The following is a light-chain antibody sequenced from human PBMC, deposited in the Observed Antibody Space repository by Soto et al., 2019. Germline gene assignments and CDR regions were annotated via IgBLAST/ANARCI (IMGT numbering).Light chain of an antibody. Sequence: QSALTQPASVSGSPGQSITISCTGTSNDVGGYNHVSWYQQHPGKAPKLIIYEVSYRPSGVSNRFSGSKSGNTASLTISGVQPEDEADYYCNSYRSTDTVVFGGGTKLTVL. CDR2: EVS. V-gene: IGLV2-14*01. CDR1: SNDVGGYNH. CDR3: NSYRSTDTVV. J-gene: IGLJ2*01.